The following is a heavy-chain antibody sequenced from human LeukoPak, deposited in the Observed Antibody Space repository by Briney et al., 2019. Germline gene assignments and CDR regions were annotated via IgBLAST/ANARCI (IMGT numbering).Heavy chain of an antibody. CDR2: MNPNRGNT. V-gene: IGHV1-8*01. J-gene: IGHJ6*02. Sequence: ASVKVSCKASGYTFTSYDINWVRQATGQGLEWMGWMNPNRGNTGYAQKFQGRVTMTRNTSISTAYMELSSLRSEDTAVYYCARVPSGWYDNYYYHGMDVWGQGTTVTVSS. CDR3: ARVPSGWYDNYYYHGMDV. CDR1: GYTFTSYD. D-gene: IGHD6-19*01.